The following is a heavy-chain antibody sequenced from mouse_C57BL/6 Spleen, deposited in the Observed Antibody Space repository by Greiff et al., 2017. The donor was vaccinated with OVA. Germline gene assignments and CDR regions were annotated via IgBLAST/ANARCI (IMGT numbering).Heavy chain of an antibody. V-gene: IGHV1-55*01. D-gene: IGHD4-1*01. CDR1: GYTFTSYW. J-gene: IGHJ2*01. CDR3: ARYTGPFDY. Sequence: QVQLKEPGAELVKPGASVKMSCKASGYTFTSYWITWVKQRPGQGLEWIGDIYPGSGSTNYNEKFKSKATLTVDTSSSTAYMQLSSLTSEDSAVYYCARYTGPFDYWGQGTTLTVSS. CDR2: IYPGSGST.